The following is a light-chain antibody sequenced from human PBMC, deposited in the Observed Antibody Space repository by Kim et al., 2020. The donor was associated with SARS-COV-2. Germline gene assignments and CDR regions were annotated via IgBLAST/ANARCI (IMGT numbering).Light chain of an antibody. CDR1: HSVSSSY. Sequence: SPGDRDTLSCRASHSVSSSYLAWDQQKPGQAPRQLIYGASSRATGIPDRFSGSGSRTDFTLTISRLEHEDGAVYYCQQYGSSSLNFGGGSNVDIK. V-gene: IGKV3-20*01. CDR3: QQYGSSSLN. J-gene: IGKJ4*01. CDR2: GAS.